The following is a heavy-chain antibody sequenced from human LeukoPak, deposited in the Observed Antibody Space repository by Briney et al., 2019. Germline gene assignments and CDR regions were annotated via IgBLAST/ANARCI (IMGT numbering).Heavy chain of an antibody. CDR2: INHSGST. D-gene: IGHD6-6*01. CDR1: GESFSGYY. CDR3: ARGRAIAARRRWFDP. Sequence: SETLSLTCAVYGESFSGYYWSWIRQPPGKGLEWIGEINHSGSTNYNPSLKSRVTISVDTSKNQFSLKLSSVTAADTAVYYCARGRAIAARRRWFDPWGQGTLVTVSS. V-gene: IGHV4-34*01. J-gene: IGHJ5*02.